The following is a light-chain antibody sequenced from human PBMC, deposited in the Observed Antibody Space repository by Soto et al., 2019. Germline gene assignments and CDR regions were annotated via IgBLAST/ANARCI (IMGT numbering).Light chain of an antibody. J-gene: IGLJ3*02. CDR1: SSDVGGYNY. V-gene: IGLV2-8*01. CDR3: SSYVGSKV. CDR2: EVS. Sequence: QSALTQPPSASGSLGQSVTISCTGTSSDVGGYNYVSWYQQHPGKAPKLMISEVSKRPSGVPDRFSGSKSGNTASLTVSGLQAEDEADYSCSSYVGSKVFGGGTQLTVL.